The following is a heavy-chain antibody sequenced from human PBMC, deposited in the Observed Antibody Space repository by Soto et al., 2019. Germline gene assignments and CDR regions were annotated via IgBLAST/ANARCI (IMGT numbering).Heavy chain of an antibody. CDR2: MNPNSGNT. V-gene: IGHV1-8*01. J-gene: IGHJ4*02. D-gene: IGHD6-19*01. Sequence: QVQLVQSGAEVKKPGASVKVSCKASGYTFTSYDINWVRQATGQGLEWMGWMNPNSGNTGYAQKFQGRVTXXRXTXXSTAYMERSSLRSEDTAVYYCARAFYSSGWYSFDYWGQGTLVTVSS. CDR1: GYTFTSYD. CDR3: ARAFYSSGWYSFDY.